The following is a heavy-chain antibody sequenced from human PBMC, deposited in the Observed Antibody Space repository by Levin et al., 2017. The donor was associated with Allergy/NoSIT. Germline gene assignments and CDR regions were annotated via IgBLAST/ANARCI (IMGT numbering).Heavy chain of an antibody. V-gene: IGHV1-18*01. Sequence: ASVKFSCKASGFTFITSGIIWVRQAPGQGLEWMGWISGYSGNTEYAQKFQGRVSMTTDTSTSTAYMELGNLRSDDTAVYYCARVFYFESSGYYYPWGQGTLVTVSS. D-gene: IGHD3-22*01. CDR3: ARVFYFESSGYYYP. CDR2: ISGYSGNT. CDR1: GFTFITSG. J-gene: IGHJ5*02.